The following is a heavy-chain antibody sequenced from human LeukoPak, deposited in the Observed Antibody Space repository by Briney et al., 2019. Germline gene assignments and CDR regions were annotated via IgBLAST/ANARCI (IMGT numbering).Heavy chain of an antibody. Sequence: PSETLSLTCAVSGGSIRSSNWWSWVRQSPGKGLEWIGYIYYSGSTNYNPSLKSRVTISVDTSKNQFSLKLISMTAADTAVYYCARHRSPGAFDIWGQGTMVTVSS. CDR3: ARHRSPGAFDI. CDR2: IYYSGST. CDR1: GGSIRSSNW. V-gene: IGHV4-4*02. J-gene: IGHJ3*02.